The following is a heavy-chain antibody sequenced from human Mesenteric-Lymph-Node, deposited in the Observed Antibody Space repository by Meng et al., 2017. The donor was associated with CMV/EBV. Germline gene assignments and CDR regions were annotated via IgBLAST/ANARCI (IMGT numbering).Heavy chain of an antibody. CDR3: ARASRAYYDASAYYGL. V-gene: IGHV1-69*08. D-gene: IGHD3-22*01. CDR2: VIPMLNSA. J-gene: IGHJ4*02. Sequence: SVKVSCKASGSTFSTYTITWVRQAPGQGLEWMGRVIPMLNSANYAQKFQGRVTITADKSTNTAYMELSSLTSDVTAVYYCARASRAYYDASAYYGLWGQGTLVTVSS. CDR1: GSTFSTYT.